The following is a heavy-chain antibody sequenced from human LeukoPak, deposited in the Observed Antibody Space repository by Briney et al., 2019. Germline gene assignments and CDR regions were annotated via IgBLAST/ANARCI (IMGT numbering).Heavy chain of an antibody. J-gene: IGHJ5*02. Sequence: GGSLRLSCAASGLTFSSYSMNWVRQAPGKGLEWVSKITSSSSTAFYADSVKGRFTISRDNAKNSLYLQMNSLRAEDTAVYYCARERTAVAGIGNWFDPWGQGTLVTVSS. V-gene: IGHV3-48*01. CDR3: ARERTAVAGIGNWFDP. CDR2: ITSSSSTA. D-gene: IGHD6-19*01. CDR1: GLTFSSYS.